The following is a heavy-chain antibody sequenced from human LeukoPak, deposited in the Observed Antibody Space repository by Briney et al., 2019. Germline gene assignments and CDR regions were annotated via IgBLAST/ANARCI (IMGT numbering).Heavy chain of an antibody. V-gene: IGHV7-4-1*02. D-gene: IGHD6-13*01. CDR1: GYTFTNHV. CDR3: ARRGRGHTAAGPYFDF. Sequence: ASVKVSCKASGYTFTNHVMNWVRQAPGQGLEWMGWINTNTGNPTYAQGFTGRFVFTLDTSVSTAYLQISSLKAEDTAIYYCARRGRGHTAAGPYFDFWGQGTLVTVSS. J-gene: IGHJ4*02. CDR2: INTNTGNP.